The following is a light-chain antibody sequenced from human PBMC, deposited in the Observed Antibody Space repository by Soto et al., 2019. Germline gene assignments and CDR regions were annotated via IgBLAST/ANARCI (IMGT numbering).Light chain of an antibody. V-gene: IGLV1-40*01. J-gene: IGLJ1*01. CDR2: DNN. CDR3: QSSVSSLSGSYV. Sequence: QSVLTQPPSVPGAPGQRVIISCTGSSSNIGAGYDVHWYQQLPGTAPRLLIYDNNNRPPGVPARFSVSKSDTSASLAITGLQPEDEADYYCQSSVSSLSGSYVFGTGTKGTVL. CDR1: SSNIGAGYD.